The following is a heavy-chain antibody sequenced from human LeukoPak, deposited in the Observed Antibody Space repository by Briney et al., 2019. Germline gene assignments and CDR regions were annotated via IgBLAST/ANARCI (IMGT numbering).Heavy chain of an antibody. V-gene: IGHV1-69*01. CDR2: IIPIFGTA. Sequence: GASVTVSCKASGGTFSSYAISWVRQAPGQGLEWMGGIIPIFGTANYAQKFQGRVTITADESTSTAYMELSSLRSEDTAVYYCARDLRNYDSSGEFDPWGQGTLVTVSS. CDR3: ARDLRNYDSSGEFDP. D-gene: IGHD3-22*01. CDR1: GGTFSSYA. J-gene: IGHJ5*02.